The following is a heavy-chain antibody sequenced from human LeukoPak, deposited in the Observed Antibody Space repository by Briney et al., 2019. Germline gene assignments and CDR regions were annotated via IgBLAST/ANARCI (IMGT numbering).Heavy chain of an antibody. CDR3: AKVDIVGSRKPGMDV. V-gene: IGHV3-23*01. Sequence: GGSLRLSCAASGLTFSSAVMAWVRQSPGKGLEWVASISGNGDITYYTDSVKGRFAISRDNSRNTLFLQLSGLTFDDTAIYYCAKVDIVGSRKPGMDVWGQGTTVTVS. CDR2: ISGNGDIT. D-gene: IGHD2-21*01. CDR1: GLTFSSAV. J-gene: IGHJ6*02.